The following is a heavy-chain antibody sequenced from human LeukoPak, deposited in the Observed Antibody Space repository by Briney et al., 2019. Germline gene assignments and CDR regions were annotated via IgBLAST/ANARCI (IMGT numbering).Heavy chain of an antibody. CDR1: GFTFSSYA. CDR2: ISYDGSNR. J-gene: IGHJ4*02. D-gene: IGHD3-10*01. Sequence: PGGSLRLSCAASGFTFSSYAMHWVRQAPGKGLEWVAVISYDGSNRYYADSVKGRFTISRDNSKSTLYLQMNSLRTEDSAVYYCARDEGSGSYSPYFDYWGQGTLVTVSS. CDR3: ARDEGSGSYSPYFDY. V-gene: IGHV3-30-3*01.